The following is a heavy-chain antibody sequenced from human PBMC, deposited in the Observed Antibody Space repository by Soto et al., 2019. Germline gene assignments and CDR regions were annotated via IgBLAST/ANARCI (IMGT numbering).Heavy chain of an antibody. D-gene: IGHD3-10*01. CDR1: GYTFTSYG. J-gene: IGHJ4*02. CDR2: ISAYNGNT. CDR3: ARARRSTMVRGVIDY. Sequence: QVQLVQSGAEVKKPGASVKVSCKASGYTFTSYGISWVRQAPGQGLEWMGWISAYNGNTNYAQKLQDRVTMTTDTSTSTADMELRSLRSDDTAVYYCARARRSTMVRGVIDYWGQGTLVTVSS. V-gene: IGHV1-18*01.